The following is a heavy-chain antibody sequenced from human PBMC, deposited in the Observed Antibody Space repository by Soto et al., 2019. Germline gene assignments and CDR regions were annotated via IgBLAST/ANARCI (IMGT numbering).Heavy chain of an antibody. V-gene: IGHV3-30*18. J-gene: IGHJ4*02. D-gene: IGHD6-19*01. Sequence: GRSLRLSCAASGFTFSDFAMHWVRKAPGKGLELVAVVSHDGRNIHYADSVKGRFTISRDSSKNTVYLEMTSLRAEDTAVYYCAKGGRQWLVTSDFNYWGQGALVTVSS. CDR1: GFTFSDFA. CDR2: VSHDGRNI. CDR3: AKGGRQWLVTSDFNY.